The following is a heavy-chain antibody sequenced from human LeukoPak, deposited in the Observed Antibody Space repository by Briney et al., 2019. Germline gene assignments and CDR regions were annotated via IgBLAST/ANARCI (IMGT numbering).Heavy chain of an antibody. CDR1: GFTFSGFE. J-gene: IGHJ5*02. CDR3: ARDPVNCGGDCYQA. D-gene: IGHD2-21*02. CDR2: ISSSGSTR. V-gene: IGHV3-48*03. Sequence: GGSLRLSCAASGFTFSGFEMNWVRQAPGKWLELVSYISSSGSTRYYADSVEGRFTVSRDNAKNSLYLQMNSLRAEDTAVYYCARDPVNCGGDCYQAWGQGTLVTVSS.